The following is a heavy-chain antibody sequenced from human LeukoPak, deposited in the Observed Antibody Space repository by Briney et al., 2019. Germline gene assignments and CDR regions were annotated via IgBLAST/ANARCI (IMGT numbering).Heavy chain of an antibody. V-gene: IGHV3-13*01. CDR2: IGTAGDT. J-gene: IGHJ6*02. D-gene: IGHD2-8*01. CDR3: ARLTYAYGMDV. Sequence: GGSLRLSCAASGFTFSSYSMNWVRQATGKGLEWVSAIGTAGDTYYPGSVKGRFTISRENAKNSLYLQMNSLRAEDTAVYYCARLTYAYGMDVWGQGTTVTVSS. CDR1: GFTFSSYS.